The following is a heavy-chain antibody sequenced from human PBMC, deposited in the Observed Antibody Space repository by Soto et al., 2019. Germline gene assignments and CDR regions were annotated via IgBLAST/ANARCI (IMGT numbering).Heavy chain of an antibody. J-gene: IGHJ6*02. V-gene: IGHV3-23*01. Sequence: EVQLLESGGGLVQPGGSLRLSCAAAGFTFSSYAMSWVRQAPGKGLEWVSGISGSGGTTYYADSVKGRFTISRDTSKNTLYLQMNSLRAEDTAVYYYASDEREYYYYGMDVWGQGTTVTVSS. CDR3: ASDEREYYYYGMDV. D-gene: IGHD1-1*01. CDR2: ISGSGGTT. CDR1: GFTFSSYA.